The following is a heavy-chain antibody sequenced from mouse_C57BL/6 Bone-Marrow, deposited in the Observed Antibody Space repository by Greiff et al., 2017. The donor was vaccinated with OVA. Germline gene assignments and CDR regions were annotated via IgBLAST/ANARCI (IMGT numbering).Heavy chain of an antibody. Sequence: QVQLQQPGAELVKPGASVKLSCKASGYTFTSYWMHWVKQRPGRGLEWIGEIDPSDSYTNYNQKFKGKSTLTVDKSSSTAYMQLSSLTSEDSAVYYCARCPPRLYFDYWGQGTTLTVSS. J-gene: IGHJ2*01. CDR1: GYTFTSYW. CDR2: IDPSDSYT. V-gene: IGHV1-69*01. CDR3: ARCPPRLYFDY. D-gene: IGHD1-2*01.